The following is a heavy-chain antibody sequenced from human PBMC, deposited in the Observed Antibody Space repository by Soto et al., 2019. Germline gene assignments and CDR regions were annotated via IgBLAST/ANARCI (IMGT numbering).Heavy chain of an antibody. CDR1: GFTFSSYG. D-gene: IGHD6-13*01. CDR2: IWYDGSNK. Sequence: GGSLRLSCAASGFTFSSYGMHWVRQAPGKGLEWVAVIWYDGSNKYYADSVKGRFTISRDNSKNTLYLQMNSLRAEDTAVYYCASSLEQRLVLPDAFDIWGQGTMVTVSS. J-gene: IGHJ3*02. V-gene: IGHV3-33*01. CDR3: ASSLEQRLVLPDAFDI.